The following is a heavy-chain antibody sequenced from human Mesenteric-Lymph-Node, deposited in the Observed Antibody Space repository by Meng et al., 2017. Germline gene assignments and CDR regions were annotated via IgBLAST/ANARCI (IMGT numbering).Heavy chain of an antibody. CDR2: ISYDGSSK. CDR3: ARDRSGYYRYNWFDP. Sequence: GESLKISCAASGFTFSSYAMHWVRQAPGKGLEWVAVISYDGSSKYYADSVKGRFTISRDNSKNTLYLQMNSLRAEDTAVYYCARDRSGYYRYNWFDPWGQGTLVTVSS. CDR1: GFTFSSYA. V-gene: IGHV3-30*04. D-gene: IGHD3-3*01. J-gene: IGHJ5*02.